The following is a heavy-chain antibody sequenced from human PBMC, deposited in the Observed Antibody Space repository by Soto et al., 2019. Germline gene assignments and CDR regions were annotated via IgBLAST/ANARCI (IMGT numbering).Heavy chain of an antibody. Sequence: ASVKVSCKASGYTFITYDINWVRQATGQGLEWMGWMNPYNGNAGYAQKFQGRVTMTRNTSISTAYMELSSLRSDDTAVYFCARRKERSGPNYFDYWGQGALVTVSS. V-gene: IGHV1-8*01. D-gene: IGHD6-25*01. CDR3: ARRKERSGPNYFDY. CDR2: MNPYNGNA. J-gene: IGHJ4*02. CDR1: GYTFITYD.